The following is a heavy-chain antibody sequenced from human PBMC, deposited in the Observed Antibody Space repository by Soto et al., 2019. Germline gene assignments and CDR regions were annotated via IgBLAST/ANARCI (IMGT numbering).Heavy chain of an antibody. CDR2: IYYSGST. CDR3: ARRRRVGESYYFDY. J-gene: IGHJ4*02. V-gene: IGHV4-39*01. D-gene: IGHD3-10*01. Sequence: SETLSLACTVAGGSISSSIYYWGWIRQPPGKGLEWIGSIYYSGSTYYNPSLKSRVTIPVDTSKNQFSLKLSSVTAADTAVYYCARRRRVGESYYFDYWGQGTLVTVSS. CDR1: GGSISSSIYY.